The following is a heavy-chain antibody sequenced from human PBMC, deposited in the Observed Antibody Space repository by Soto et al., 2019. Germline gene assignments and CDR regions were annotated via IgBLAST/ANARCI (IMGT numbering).Heavy chain of an antibody. D-gene: IGHD3-22*01. CDR3: ARDGGRQYYDSSGYYSD. Sequence: PGGSLRLSCAASGFTFSSYSMNWVRQAPGKGLEWVSSISSSSSYIYYADSVKGRFTISRDNAKNSLYLQMNSLRAEDTAVYYCARDGGRQYYDSSGYYSDWGQGTLVTVSS. J-gene: IGHJ4*02. V-gene: IGHV3-21*01. CDR1: GFTFSSYS. CDR2: ISSSSSYI.